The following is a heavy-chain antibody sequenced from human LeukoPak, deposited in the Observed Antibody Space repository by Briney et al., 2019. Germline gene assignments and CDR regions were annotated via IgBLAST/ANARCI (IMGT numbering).Heavy chain of an antibody. Sequence: GGSLRLSCAASGFNFDDYAMHWVRQAPGKGLEWVSAISWNSGTIGYADSVKGRFTISRDNAKNSLYLQMNSLRAEDTAVYYCAREESSSSGYYFDYWGQGTLVTVSS. CDR1: GFNFDDYA. D-gene: IGHD6-6*01. J-gene: IGHJ4*02. CDR2: ISWNSGTI. CDR3: AREESSSSGYYFDY. V-gene: IGHV3-9*01.